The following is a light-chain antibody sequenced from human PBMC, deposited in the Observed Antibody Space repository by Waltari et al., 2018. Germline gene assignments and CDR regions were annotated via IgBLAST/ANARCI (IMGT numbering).Light chain of an antibody. CDR1: QNIDNN. Sequence: EVVMTQSPAALSVSPGDRVTLSCKASQNIDNNLAWYQQKPGQSPRLLIYGASPRATGVPARFSGSGSGTEFTLTISSLQSEDCAVFYCQQYNRWPPLTFGGGTKVEIK. CDR2: GAS. CDR3: QQYNRWPPLT. J-gene: IGKJ4*01. V-gene: IGKV3-15*01.